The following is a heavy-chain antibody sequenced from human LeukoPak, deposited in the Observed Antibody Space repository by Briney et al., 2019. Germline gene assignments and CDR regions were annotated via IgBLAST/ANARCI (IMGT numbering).Heavy chain of an antibody. V-gene: IGHV4-4*07. CDR3: ARSDRYYYDSSKDHPLDY. CDR1: GGSISSYY. CDR2: IYTSGST. J-gene: IGHJ4*02. D-gene: IGHD3-22*01. Sequence: SETLSLTCTVSGGSISSYYWSWIRQPAGKGLEWIGRIYTSGSTNYNPSLKSRVTMSVDTSKNQFSLKLSSVTAADTAVYYCARSDRYYYDSSKDHPLDYWGQGTLVTVSS.